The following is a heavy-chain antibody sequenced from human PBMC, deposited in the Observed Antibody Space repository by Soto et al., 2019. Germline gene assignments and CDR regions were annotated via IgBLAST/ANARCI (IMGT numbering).Heavy chain of an antibody. V-gene: IGHV4-4*07. CDR1: GGSISSYY. J-gene: IGHJ5*02. CDR3: ARDPPLTGPMFDP. CDR2: IYTSGST. Sequence: DTLSLSCTVSGGSISSYYWGWIPQPAGKGLEWIGRIYTSGSTNYNPSRKCPVTMSVDTSKNQFSLKLSAVTAAVTAGYYCARDPPLTGPMFDPWGQGTLLTVSS. D-gene: IGHD1-20*01.